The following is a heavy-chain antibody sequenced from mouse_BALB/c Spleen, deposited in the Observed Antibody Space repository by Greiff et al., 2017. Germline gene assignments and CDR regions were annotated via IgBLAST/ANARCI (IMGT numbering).Heavy chain of an antibody. CDR3: ARDGYGPWFAY. V-gene: IGHV7-3*02. D-gene: IGHD1-1*02. J-gene: IGHJ3*01. CDR2: IRNKANGYTT. Sequence: EVHLVESGGGLVQPGGSLRLSCATSGFTFTDYYMSWVRQPPGKALEWLGFIRNKANGYTTEYSASVKGRFTISRDNSQSILYLQMNTLRAEDSATYYCARDGYGPWFAYWGQGTLVTVSA. CDR1: GFTFTDYY.